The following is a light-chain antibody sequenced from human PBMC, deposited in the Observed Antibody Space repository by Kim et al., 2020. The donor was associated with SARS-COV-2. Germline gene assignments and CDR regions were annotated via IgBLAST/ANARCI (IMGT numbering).Light chain of an antibody. J-gene: IGKJ1*01. CDR2: GVS. V-gene: IGKV3-20*01. Sequence: SPRERATLSCRASQSVTSNYLAWYQQKPGQAPRLVIYGVSTRATGVPDRFSGTGSGTDFTLTISRLEPEDFAVYHCQQYGTSPRTFGQGTKVDIK. CDR3: QQYGTSPRT. CDR1: QSVTSNY.